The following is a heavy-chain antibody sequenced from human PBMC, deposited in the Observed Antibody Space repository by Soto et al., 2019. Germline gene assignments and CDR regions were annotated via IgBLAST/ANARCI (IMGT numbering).Heavy chain of an antibody. CDR2: IYYSGST. V-gene: IGHV4-30-4*01. CDR3: ARSRGYSYGYWFDP. D-gene: IGHD5-18*01. J-gene: IGHJ5*02. CDR1: GGSISSGDYY. Sequence: PSETLSLTCTVSGGSISSGDYYWSWIRQPPGKGLEWIGYIYYSGSTYYNPSLKSRVTISVDTSKNQFSLKLSSVTAADTAVYYCARSRGYSYGYWFDPWGQGTLVTVSS.